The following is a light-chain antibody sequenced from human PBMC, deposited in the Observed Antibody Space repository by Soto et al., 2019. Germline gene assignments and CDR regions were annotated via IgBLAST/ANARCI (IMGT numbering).Light chain of an antibody. CDR1: QSIGNN. J-gene: IGKJ2*01. CDR3: QQSYSTPYT. Sequence: EIVMTQSPATLSVSPGARATLSCRASQSIGNNLAWYQQQPGQAPRLLIYGASTTASGIPARFGGSGSGTEFTLTISSLQPDDFATYYCQQSYSTPYTFGQGTKVDIK. V-gene: IGKV3-15*01. CDR2: GAS.